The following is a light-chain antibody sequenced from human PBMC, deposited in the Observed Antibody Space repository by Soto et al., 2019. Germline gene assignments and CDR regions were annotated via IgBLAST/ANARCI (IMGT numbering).Light chain of an antibody. CDR2: ESS. Sequence: QSSIAMSASLSGSPGQSITISRTGTSSDVGSYNLVSWYQQHPGKAPKLIICESSKRPSGVSNRFSGSKSGNTASLTISGLQAEDEADYYCCSYAGSSTLGVLGTGTKVTVL. V-gene: IGLV2-23*01. J-gene: IGLJ1*01. CDR3: CSYAGSSTLGV. CDR1: SSDVGSYNL.